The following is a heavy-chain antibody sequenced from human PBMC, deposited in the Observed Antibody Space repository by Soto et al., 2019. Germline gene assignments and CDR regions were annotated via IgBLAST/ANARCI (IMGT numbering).Heavy chain of an antibody. D-gene: IGHD5-12*01. CDR3: AREHRMATATPGAY. CDR1: GYTFSSYG. Sequence: QVQLVQSGAEVKKPGASVKVSCKASGYTFSSYGISWVRQAPGQGLEWMGWISAYNGNTNFAQKLQGRVTMTTDISTSTAYRELRSLRSDDTAVYYCAREHRMATATPGAYWGQGTLVIVSS. J-gene: IGHJ4*02. CDR2: ISAYNGNT. V-gene: IGHV1-18*01.